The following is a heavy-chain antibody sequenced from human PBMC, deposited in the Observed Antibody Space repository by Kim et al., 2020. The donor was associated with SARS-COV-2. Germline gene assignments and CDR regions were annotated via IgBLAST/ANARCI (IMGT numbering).Heavy chain of an antibody. Sequence: SVKVSCKASGDNFNIYVIAWVRQAPGHGLEWMGDIIPVFGTVNYAPKFQGRVTITVDESTNTAYMELSSLKSDDTAVYYCAREWQLVLDHWGQGSLVTV. J-gene: IGHJ4*02. CDR1: GDNFNIYV. D-gene: IGHD6-6*01. V-gene: IGHV1-69*13. CDR3: AREWQLVLDH. CDR2: IIPVFGTV.